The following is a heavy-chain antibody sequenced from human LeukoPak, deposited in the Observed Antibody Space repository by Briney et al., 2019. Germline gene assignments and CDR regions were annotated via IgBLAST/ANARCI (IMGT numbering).Heavy chain of an antibody. V-gene: IGHV1-46*01. CDR3: ARASRGIAVAGTIDY. D-gene: IGHD6-19*01. Sequence: ASVKVSCKASGYTFPSYYMHWVRQAPGQGLEWMGIINPSGGSTSYAQKFQGRVTMTRDTSTSTVYMELSSLRYEDTAVYYCARASRGIAVAGTIDYWGQGTLVTVSS. CDR2: INPSGGST. CDR1: GYTFPSYY. J-gene: IGHJ4*02.